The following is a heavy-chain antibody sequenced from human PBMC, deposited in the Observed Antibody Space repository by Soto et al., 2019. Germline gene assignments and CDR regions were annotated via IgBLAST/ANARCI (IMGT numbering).Heavy chain of an antibody. CDR2: IIPIFGTA. CDR3: ARGDTMVRGGSYGMDV. J-gene: IGHJ6*02. CDR1: GGTFSSYA. Sequence: QVQLVQSGAEVKKPGSSVKVSCKASGGTFSSYAISWVRQAPGQGLEWMGGIIPIFGTANYAQKFQSRVTITADKSTSTAYMELSSLRSEDTAVYYCARGDTMVRGGSYGMDVWGQGTTVTVSS. V-gene: IGHV1-69*06. D-gene: IGHD3-10*01.